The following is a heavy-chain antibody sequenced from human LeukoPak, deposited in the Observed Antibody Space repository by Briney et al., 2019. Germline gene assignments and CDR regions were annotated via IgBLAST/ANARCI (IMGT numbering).Heavy chain of an antibody. CDR2: IRNDGTIR. Sequence: GGSLRLSCAASGFIFSTNGMHWVRQAPGKGLEWVAFIRNDGTIRYYADSIKGRFTISRDNAKNSLYLQMNSLRVEDTAVYYCAREGAAAPYPDYWGQGTLVTVSS. D-gene: IGHD6-13*01. V-gene: IGHV3-30*02. CDR1: GFIFSTNG. CDR3: AREGAAAPYPDY. J-gene: IGHJ4*02.